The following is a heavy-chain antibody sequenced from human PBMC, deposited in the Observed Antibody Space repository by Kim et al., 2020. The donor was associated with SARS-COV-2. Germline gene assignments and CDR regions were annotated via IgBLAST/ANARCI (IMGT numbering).Heavy chain of an antibody. Sequence: SETLSLTCTVSGGSISSYYWSWIRQPPGKGLEWIGYIYYSGSTNYNPSLKSRVTISVDTSKNQFSLKLSSVTAADTAVYYCARDRGVSSSWTKLYFGMDVWGQGTTVTVSS. CDR3: ARDRGVSSSWTKLYFGMDV. CDR1: GGSISSYY. D-gene: IGHD6-13*01. J-gene: IGHJ6*02. CDR2: IYYSGST. V-gene: IGHV4-59*12.